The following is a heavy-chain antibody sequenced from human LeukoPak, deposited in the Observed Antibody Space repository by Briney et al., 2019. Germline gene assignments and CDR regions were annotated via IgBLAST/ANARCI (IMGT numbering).Heavy chain of an antibody. D-gene: IGHD6-13*01. CDR1: GGSISSSSYY. V-gene: IGHV4-39*07. J-gene: IGHJ5*02. CDR2: IYYSGST. Sequence: PSETLSLTCTVSGGSISSSSYYWGWIRQPPGKGLEWIGSIYYSGSTYYNPSLKSRVTISVDTSKNQFSLKLSSVTAADTAVYYCARVLNGYSSSDNWFDPWGQGTLVTVSS. CDR3: ARVLNGYSSSDNWFDP.